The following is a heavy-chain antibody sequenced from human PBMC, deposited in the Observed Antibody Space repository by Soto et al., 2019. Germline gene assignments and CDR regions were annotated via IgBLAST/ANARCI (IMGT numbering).Heavy chain of an antibody. Sequence: QVQLVESGGGVVQPGRSLRLSCEASGFIFSNYDMNWVRQGPGKGLEWVAFMRPDGSNRYYVDSVKGRFTISRDNSKNMLLLQMDSLRAEDTAVYYCARAHISSEISMPQTFHHWGPGTLVTVSS. CDR2: MRPDGSNR. D-gene: IGHD2-2*01. V-gene: IGHV3-33*08. CDR1: GFIFSNYD. CDR3: ARAHISSEISMPQTFHH. J-gene: IGHJ1*01.